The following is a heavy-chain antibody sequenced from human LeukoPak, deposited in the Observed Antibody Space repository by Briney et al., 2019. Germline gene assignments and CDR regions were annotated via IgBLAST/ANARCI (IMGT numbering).Heavy chain of an antibody. Sequence: PGGSLRLSCAASGFTFSSYSMNWVRQAPGKGLEWVSYISSSSSTIYYADSVKGRFTISRDNAKNSLYLQMNSLRDEDTAVYYCVRDPFGPAISTVTPFDYWGQGTLVTVSS. CDR3: VRDPFGPAISTVTPFDY. J-gene: IGHJ4*02. CDR2: ISSSSSTI. D-gene: IGHD4-17*01. V-gene: IGHV3-48*02. CDR1: GFTFSSYS.